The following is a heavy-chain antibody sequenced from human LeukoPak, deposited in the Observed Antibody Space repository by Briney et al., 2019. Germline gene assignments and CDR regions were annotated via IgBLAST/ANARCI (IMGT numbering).Heavy chain of an antibody. D-gene: IGHD1-26*01. CDR1: GYTFTSYG. J-gene: IGHJ4*02. V-gene: IGHV1-18*01. Sequence: ASVKVSRKASGYTFTSYGISWVRQAPGQGLEWMGWISAYNGNTNYAQKLQGRVTMTTDTSTSTAYMELRSLRSDDTAVYYCARSIRGTQVGATTLDYWGQGTLVTVSS. CDR3: ARSIRGTQVGATTLDY. CDR2: ISAYNGNT.